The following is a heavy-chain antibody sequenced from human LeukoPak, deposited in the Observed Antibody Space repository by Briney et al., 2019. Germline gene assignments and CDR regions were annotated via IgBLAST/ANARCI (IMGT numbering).Heavy chain of an antibody. CDR2: IYYSGST. Sequence: SETLSLTCTVSGGSISSYYWSWIRQPPGKGLGWIGYIYYSGSTNYNPSLKSRVTISVDTSKNQFSLKLSSVTAADTAVYYCARDRDRAAATHYGMDVWGQGTTVTVSS. CDR3: ARDRDRAAATHYGMDV. D-gene: IGHD6-13*01. J-gene: IGHJ6*02. V-gene: IGHV4-59*13. CDR1: GGSISSYY.